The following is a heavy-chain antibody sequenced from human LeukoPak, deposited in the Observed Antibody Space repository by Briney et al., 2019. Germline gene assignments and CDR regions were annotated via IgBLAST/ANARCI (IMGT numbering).Heavy chain of an antibody. Sequence: GGSLRLSCAASGFTFSNYAMSWVRQAPGKGLEWISTISGGGITTYYADSAKGRFTISRDNSKNTMFLQMNSLRADDTAVYYCPRQSYASGWYPFDYWGQGILVTVSS. CDR1: GFTFSNYA. CDR3: PRQSYASGWYPFDY. CDR2: ISGGGITT. J-gene: IGHJ4*02. D-gene: IGHD6-19*01. V-gene: IGHV3-23*01.